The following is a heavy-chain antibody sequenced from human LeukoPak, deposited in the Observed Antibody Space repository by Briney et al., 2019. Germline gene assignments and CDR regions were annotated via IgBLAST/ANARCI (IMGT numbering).Heavy chain of an antibody. CDR3: AKDPLSNYYGSGTGWGFDY. V-gene: IGHV3-23*01. Sequence: GWSLRLSCAASGFTFSSYAMSWVRQAPGKGLEGVAAISGSGGSTYYADSVKGRFTISRDNSKNTLYLQMNSLRAEDTAVYYCAKDPLSNYYGSGTGWGFDYWGQGTLVTVSS. D-gene: IGHD3-10*01. CDR1: GFTFSSYA. CDR2: ISGSGGST. J-gene: IGHJ4*02.